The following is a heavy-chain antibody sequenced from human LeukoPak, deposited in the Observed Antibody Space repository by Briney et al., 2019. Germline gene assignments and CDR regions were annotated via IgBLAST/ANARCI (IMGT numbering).Heavy chain of an antibody. J-gene: IGHJ4*02. D-gene: IGHD3-9*01. CDR2: ISGSGSST. CDR3: ARNFDILTAYFVDY. V-gene: IGHV3-23*01. CDR1: GFTFSSYA. Sequence: GGSLRLSCAASGFTFSSYAMSWVRQAPRKGLEWVSAISGSGSSTYFADSVKGRFTVSRDNSKNALYLQMNSLRAEDTAVYFCARNFDILTAYFVDYWGQGTLVTVSS.